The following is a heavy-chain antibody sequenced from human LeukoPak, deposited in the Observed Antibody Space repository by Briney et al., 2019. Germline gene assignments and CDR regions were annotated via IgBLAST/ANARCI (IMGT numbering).Heavy chain of an antibody. CDR2: ISYDGSNK. D-gene: IGHD4/OR15-4a*01. Sequence: GGSLRLSCAASGFTFSSYGMLWVRQAPGKGLEWVAVISYDGSNKYYADSVKGRFTISRDNSKNTLYLQMNSLRAEDTAVYYCAKDRASTLDYWGQGTLVTVSS. V-gene: IGHV3-30*18. CDR1: GFTFSSYG. J-gene: IGHJ4*02. CDR3: AKDRASTLDY.